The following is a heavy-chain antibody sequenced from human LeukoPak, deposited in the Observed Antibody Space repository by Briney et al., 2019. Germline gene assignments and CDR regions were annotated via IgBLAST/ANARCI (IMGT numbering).Heavy chain of an antibody. CDR3: ARTWGVEMATISTIDY. D-gene: IGHD5-24*01. CDR2: INPNSGGT. CDR1: GYTFTGYY. Sequence: ASVKVSCEASGYTFTGYYVHWVRQAPGQGLEWMGWINPNSGGTNYAQKFQGRVTMARDTSISTAYMELSRLRSDDTAVYYCARTWGVEMATISTIDYWGQGTLVTVSS. V-gene: IGHV1-2*02. J-gene: IGHJ4*02.